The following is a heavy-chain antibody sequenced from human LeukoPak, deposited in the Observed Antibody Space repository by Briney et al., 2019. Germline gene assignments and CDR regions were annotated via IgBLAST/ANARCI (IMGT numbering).Heavy chain of an antibody. CDR1: GFTFSDYY. J-gene: IGHJ4*02. Sequence: PGGSLILSCGVSGFTFSDYYMSWIRQAPGKGLEWISYITTSHTTVYYADSVKGRFTISRDNAKKSLYLEMNSLRAEDTAVYYCARVYGDYFDYWGQGTLVTVSS. V-gene: IGHV3-11*01. CDR2: ITTSHTTV. D-gene: IGHD4-17*01. CDR3: ARVYGDYFDY.